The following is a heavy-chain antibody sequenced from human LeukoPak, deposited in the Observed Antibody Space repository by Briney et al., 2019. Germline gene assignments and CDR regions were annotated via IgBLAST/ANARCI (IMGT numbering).Heavy chain of an antibody. V-gene: IGHV3-30*18. CDR1: GFTFSSYG. Sequence: PGGSLRLSCAASGFTFSSYGMHWVRQAPGKGLEWVAVISYDGSNKYYADSVKGRFTISRDNSKNTLYLQMNSLRAEDTAVYYCAKADGALPDYWGQGTLVTVSS. CDR2: ISYDGSNK. CDR3: AKADGALPDY. D-gene: IGHD4-17*01. J-gene: IGHJ4*02.